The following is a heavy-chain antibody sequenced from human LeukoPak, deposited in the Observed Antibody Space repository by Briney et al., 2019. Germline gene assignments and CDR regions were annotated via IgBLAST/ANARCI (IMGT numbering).Heavy chain of an antibody. CDR3: AGVPYYYDSRGYFAY. CDR1: GFTFGSYW. CDR2: INTDGSST. J-gene: IGHJ4*02. Sequence: PGGSLRLSCAASGFTFGSYWMHWVRQAPGKGLVWVSRINTDGSSTSYADSVKGRFTISRDNAKNTLYLQMNSLRAEDTAVYYCAGVPYYYDSRGYFAYWGQGTLVTVSS. V-gene: IGHV3-74*01. D-gene: IGHD3-22*01.